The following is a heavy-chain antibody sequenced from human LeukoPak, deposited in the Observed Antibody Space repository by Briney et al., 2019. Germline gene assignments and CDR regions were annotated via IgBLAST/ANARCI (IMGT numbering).Heavy chain of an antibody. J-gene: IGHJ4*02. CDR2: IYHTGKT. V-gene: IGHV4-31*03. CDR3: ARERTRPLGSFDY. CDR1: GDSISGGGYY. D-gene: IGHD7-27*01. Sequence: SETLSLTCTVSGDSISGGGYYWSWIRQQPGKGLEWIGYIYHTGKTYYYPSLKSRVTISVDTSMNQFSLNVRSLTVADTAVYYCARERTRPLGSFDYWGQGTLVTVSS.